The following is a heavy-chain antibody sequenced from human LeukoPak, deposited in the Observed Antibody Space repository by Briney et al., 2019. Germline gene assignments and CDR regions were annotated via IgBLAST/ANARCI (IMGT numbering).Heavy chain of an antibody. CDR1: GYTFTSYY. D-gene: IGHD4-17*01. V-gene: IGHV1-46*01. Sequence: ASVKVSCKASGYTFTSYYMHWVRQAPGQGLEWMGIINPSGGSTSYAQKFQGRVTMTRDTSTSTVYMELSSVTAADTAVYYCARRLRRGVYYFDYWGQGTLVTVSS. J-gene: IGHJ4*02. CDR2: INPSGGST. CDR3: ARRLRRGVYYFDY.